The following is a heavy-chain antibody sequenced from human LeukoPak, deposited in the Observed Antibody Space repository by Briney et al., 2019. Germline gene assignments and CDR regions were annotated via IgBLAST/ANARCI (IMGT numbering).Heavy chain of an antibody. Sequence: GGSLRLSCAASGFTFSSYAMHWVRQAPGKGLEWVAVISYDGSNKYYADSVKGRFTISRDNSKNTLYLQMNSLRAEDTAVYYCAKPYYDILTAHPSFDYWGQGTLVTVSS. CDR3: AKPYYDILTAHPSFDY. CDR1: GFTFSSYA. V-gene: IGHV3-30-3*01. CDR2: ISYDGSNK. J-gene: IGHJ4*02. D-gene: IGHD3-9*01.